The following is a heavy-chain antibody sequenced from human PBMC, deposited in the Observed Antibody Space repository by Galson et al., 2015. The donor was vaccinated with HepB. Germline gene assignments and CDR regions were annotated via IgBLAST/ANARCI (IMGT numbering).Heavy chain of an antibody. CDR1: GYPFFNYA. CDR2: INTNTGHP. Sequence: SVKVSCKASGYPFFNYAMNWVRQAPGQGLEWMGWINTNTGHPTYAQAFTGRFVFSLDTSVSTAYLQISSLKAEDTAVYYCARVPRLPFYMDVWGKGTTITVSS. V-gene: IGHV7-4-1*02. CDR3: ARVPRLPFYMDV. J-gene: IGHJ6*03. D-gene: IGHD5-18*01.